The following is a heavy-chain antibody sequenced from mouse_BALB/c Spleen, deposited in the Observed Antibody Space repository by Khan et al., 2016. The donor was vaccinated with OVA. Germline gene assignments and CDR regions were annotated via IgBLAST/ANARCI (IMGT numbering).Heavy chain of an antibody. V-gene: IGHV3-2*02. CDR3: ARKNYYGYAMDY. Sequence: EVQLQESGPGLVKPSQSLSLTCTVTGYSITSDYAWDWIRQFPGNKLEWMGYISYGGSTSYNPSLKSRISITRDKSKNQFFLQLNSVTTEDTAPYYCARKNYYGYAMDYWGQGTSVTVSS. J-gene: IGHJ4*01. D-gene: IGHD1-1*01. CDR2: ISYGGST. CDR1: GYSITSDYA.